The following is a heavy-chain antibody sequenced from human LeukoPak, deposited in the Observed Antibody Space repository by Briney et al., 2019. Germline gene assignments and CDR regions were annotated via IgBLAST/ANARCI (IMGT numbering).Heavy chain of an antibody. CDR1: GFSLTTSGVG. D-gene: IGHD6-19*01. CDR2: IYWDDDK. Sequence: KESGPTLLKPTQTLTLTCTFSGFSLTTSGVGVGWIRQPPGKALEWLALIYWDDDKRYSPSLKSRVTITKDTSKNQVVLTMTNMDPVDTATYYYSRTRRGQIGWTNDYWGQGTLVTVSS. CDR3: SRTRRGQIGWTNDY. V-gene: IGHV2-5*02. J-gene: IGHJ4*02.